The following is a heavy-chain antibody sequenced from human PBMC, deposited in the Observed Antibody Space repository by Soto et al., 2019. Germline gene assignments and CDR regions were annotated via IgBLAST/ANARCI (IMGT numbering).Heavy chain of an antibody. J-gene: IGHJ3*02. CDR1: GGTFSTSA. D-gene: IGHD4-4*01. CDR3: ALGHEVGGNSDAFDI. V-gene: IGHV1-69*13. CDR2: ILPIFGTA. Sequence: SVKVSWKASGGTFSTSAMNWVRQAPGQGLEWMGGILPIFGTADYAQRFLGRVTLTADASTSTAYMELRRLRSEDTAVYYCALGHEVGGNSDAFDIWGQGTMVIVSS.